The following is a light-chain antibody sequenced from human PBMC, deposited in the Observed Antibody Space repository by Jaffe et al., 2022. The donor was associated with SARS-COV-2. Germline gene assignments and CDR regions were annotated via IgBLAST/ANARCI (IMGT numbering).Light chain of an antibody. CDR3: QQYGSSSYT. J-gene: IGKJ2*01. CDR2: DAS. V-gene: IGKV3-20*01. Sequence: EIVLTQSPGTLSLSPGERATLSCRTSQSVSSSYLAWYQQKPGQAPRLLIYDASSRATGIPDRFSGGGSGTDFTLTISRLEPEDFAVYYCQQYGSSSYTFGQGTKLEI. CDR1: QSVSSSY.